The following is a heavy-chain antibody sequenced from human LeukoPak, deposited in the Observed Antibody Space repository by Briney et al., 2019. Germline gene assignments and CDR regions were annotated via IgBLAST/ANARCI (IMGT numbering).Heavy chain of an antibody. J-gene: IGHJ4*02. V-gene: IGHV3-33*08. CDR2: IWYDGTNK. Sequence: GRSLRLSCAASGFTFSSYGMHWVRQTPGKGLEWVAVIWYDGTNKYYADSVKGRFTISRDNSKNTLYLQMNSLSAEDTAVYYCARRDGYDFDYWGQGTLVTVSS. D-gene: IGHD5-24*01. CDR1: GFTFSSYG. CDR3: ARRDGYDFDY.